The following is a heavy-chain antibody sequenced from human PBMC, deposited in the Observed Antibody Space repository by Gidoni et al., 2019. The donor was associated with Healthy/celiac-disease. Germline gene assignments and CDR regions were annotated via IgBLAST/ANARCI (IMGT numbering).Heavy chain of an antibody. Sequence: QVQLVESGGGVVQPGRSLRLSCAASGFTFSSYGMPWVRQAPGKGLEWGAVIWYDGSNKYDADSVKGRVTISRDNSKNTLYLQMNSLRAEDTAVYYCARDLRPVVVAATGYYYGMDVWGQGTTVTVSS. J-gene: IGHJ6*02. CDR3: ARDLRPVVVAATGYYYGMDV. CDR2: IWYDGSNK. CDR1: GFTFSSYG. V-gene: IGHV3-33*01. D-gene: IGHD2-15*01.